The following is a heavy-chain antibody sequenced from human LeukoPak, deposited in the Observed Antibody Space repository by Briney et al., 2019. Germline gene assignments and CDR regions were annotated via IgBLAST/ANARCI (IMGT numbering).Heavy chain of an antibody. CDR1: GGSISSGDYY. CDR2: IYYSGST. Sequence: SETLSLTCTVSGGSISSGDYYWSWIRQPPGKGLEWIGYIYYSGSTYYNPSLKSRVTISVDTSKNQFSLKLSSVTAADTAVYYCARDRGYCSSTSCNNWFDPSGQGTLVTVSS. D-gene: IGHD2-2*03. CDR3: ARDRGYCSSTSCNNWFDP. J-gene: IGHJ5*02. V-gene: IGHV4-30-4*01.